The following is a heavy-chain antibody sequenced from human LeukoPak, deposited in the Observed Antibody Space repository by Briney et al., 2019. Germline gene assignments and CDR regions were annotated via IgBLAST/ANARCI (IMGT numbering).Heavy chain of an antibody. J-gene: IGHJ4*02. CDR1: GFTFSSKS. CDR2: ISSDGSRK. D-gene: IGHD3-10*01. V-gene: IGHV3-30-3*01. CDR3: AKGDGSGSFLIDY. Sequence: PGGSLRLSCVASGFTFSSKSLHWVRQPAGRGLEWVSFISSDGSRKYYGDFVEGRFTVSRDNSMHTLYLQVDTLRAEDTAMYYCAKGDGSGSFLIDYWGQGTLVTVSS.